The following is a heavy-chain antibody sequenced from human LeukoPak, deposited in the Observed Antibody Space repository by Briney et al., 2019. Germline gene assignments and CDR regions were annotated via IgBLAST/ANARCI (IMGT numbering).Heavy chain of an antibody. Sequence: SETLSLTCTVSGGSMSPYHWGWIRQPPGKGLEWTGYIYYSGSTNYNPSLKSRVTISVDTSKNQFSLKLSSVTAADTAVYYCARTYYYDSSWFDPWGQGTLVTVSS. V-gene: IGHV4-59*01. CDR1: GGSMSPYH. D-gene: IGHD3-22*01. CDR3: ARTYYYDSSWFDP. CDR2: IYYSGST. J-gene: IGHJ5*02.